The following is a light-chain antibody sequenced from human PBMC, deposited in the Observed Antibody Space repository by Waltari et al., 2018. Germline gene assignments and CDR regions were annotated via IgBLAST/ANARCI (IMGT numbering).Light chain of an antibody. CDR1: SSDVGGYNY. J-gene: IGLJ3*02. Sequence: QSALTQPRSVSGSPGQSVTISCTGTSSDVGGYNYVSWYQQHPGKAPKLMIYYVSKRPSGVPDRFTGSKSGNTASLTISGLQAEDEADYYCFSYAGSYTWVFGGGTKLTVL. V-gene: IGLV2-11*01. CDR2: YVS. CDR3: FSYAGSYTWV.